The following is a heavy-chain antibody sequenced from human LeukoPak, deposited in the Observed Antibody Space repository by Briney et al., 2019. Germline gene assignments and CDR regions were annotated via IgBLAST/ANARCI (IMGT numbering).Heavy chain of an antibody. Sequence: SETLSLTCTVSGGSISSYYWSWIRQPPGKGLEWIGYIYYSGSTNYNPSLKSRVTMSVDTSKNQFSLKLSSVTAADTAVYYCARTHYQGWFDPWGQGTLVTVSS. CDR2: IYYSGST. V-gene: IGHV4-59*12. CDR1: GGSISSYY. CDR3: ARTHYQGWFDP. J-gene: IGHJ5*02. D-gene: IGHD2-2*01.